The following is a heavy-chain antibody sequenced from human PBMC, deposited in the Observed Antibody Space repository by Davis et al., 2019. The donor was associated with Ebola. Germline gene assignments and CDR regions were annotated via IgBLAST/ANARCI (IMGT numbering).Heavy chain of an antibody. CDR1: GFTVSSNH. V-gene: IGHV3-53*05. J-gene: IGHJ3*02. Sequence: GGSLRLSCAASGFTVSSNHMSWVRQAPGKGLEWVSVIYDQSTAYADAVRGRFIISRDKSNNTLYLEMSSLRVDDTAVYYCARDSGSCSGSGTSCYNDAFDIWGQGTMVTVSS. CDR3: ARDSGSCSGSGTSCYNDAFDI. CDR2: IYDQST. D-gene: IGHD2-15*01.